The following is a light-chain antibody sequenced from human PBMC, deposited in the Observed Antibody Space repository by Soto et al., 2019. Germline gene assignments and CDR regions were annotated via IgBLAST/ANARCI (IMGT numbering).Light chain of an antibody. Sequence: AIQMTQSPSSFSASTGDRVTISCRATQDISNYLAWYQQKPGKAPKLLIYRASVLESGVPSRFSGSGSGTDFTLTISNLQPDDFATYYCQQSYNTPITFGQGTRLEIK. V-gene: IGKV1-8*01. CDR1: QDISNY. J-gene: IGKJ5*01. CDR3: QQSYNTPIT. CDR2: RAS.